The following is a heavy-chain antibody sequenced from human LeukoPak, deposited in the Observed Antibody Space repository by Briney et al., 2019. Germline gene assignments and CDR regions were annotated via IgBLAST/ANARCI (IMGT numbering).Heavy chain of an antibody. V-gene: IGHV3-30*03. CDR3: ARGPLRGTAAAIDY. J-gene: IGHJ4*02. CDR1: GFTFSSYG. D-gene: IGHD2-2*01. CDR2: ISYDGRNK. Sequence: GGSLRLSCAASGFTFSSYGMHWVRQAPGKGLEWVAVISYDGRNKHYPDSVKGRFTISRDISTDTLWLQMDSLRTEDTAVYYCARGPLRGTAAAIDYWGQGTLVTVSS.